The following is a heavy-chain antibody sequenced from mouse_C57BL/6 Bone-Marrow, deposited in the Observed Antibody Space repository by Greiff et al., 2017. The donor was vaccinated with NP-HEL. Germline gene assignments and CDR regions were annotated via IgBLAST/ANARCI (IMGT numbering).Heavy chain of an antibody. CDR3: ARGLLFDY. Sequence: EVKLVESGPGLVKPSQSLSLTCSVTGYSITSGYYWNWIRQFPGNKLEWMGYISYDGSNNYNPSLKNRISITPDTSKNQFFLKLNSVTTEDTATYDCARGLLFDYWGQGTTLTVSS. CDR1: GYSITSGYY. D-gene: IGHD1-1*01. J-gene: IGHJ2*01. V-gene: IGHV3-6*01. CDR2: ISYDGSN.